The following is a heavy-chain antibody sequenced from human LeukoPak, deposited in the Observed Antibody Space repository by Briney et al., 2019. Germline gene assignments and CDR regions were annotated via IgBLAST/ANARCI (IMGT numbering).Heavy chain of an antibody. V-gene: IGHV3-66*01. CDR1: GFTVSSNY. Sequence: GGSLRLSWAASGFTVSSNYMSWVRQAPGQGLEWVSVIYSGGSTYYADSVKGRFTISRDNSKNTLYLQMNSLRAEDTAVYYCAGTSAGIAAAGKESYFDYWGQGTLVTVSS. J-gene: IGHJ4*02. CDR2: IYSGGST. CDR3: AGTSAGIAAAGKESYFDY. D-gene: IGHD6-13*01.